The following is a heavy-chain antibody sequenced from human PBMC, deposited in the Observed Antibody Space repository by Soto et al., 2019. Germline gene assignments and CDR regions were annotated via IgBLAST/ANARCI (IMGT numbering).Heavy chain of an antibody. J-gene: IGHJ4*02. CDR1: GFSLTTSGVG. V-gene: IGHV2-5*02. Sequence: QIPLNESGPSVVKPTENLTLTCTFSGFSLTTSGVGVGWVRQSPGKPPQWLVFIYWDDDKRYSTSLNTRLTLTNHTSKNQLLLTMANVDPADTFTYYCAHRVLRAVFGGVTTPAIYLDIWCQRTPLVVS. CDR2: IYWDDDK. D-gene: IGHD3-3*01. CDR3: AHRVLRAVFGGVTTPAIYLDI.